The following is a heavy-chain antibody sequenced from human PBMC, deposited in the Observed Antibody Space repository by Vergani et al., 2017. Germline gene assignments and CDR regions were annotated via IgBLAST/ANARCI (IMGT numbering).Heavy chain of an antibody. CDR3: ATIGYRRWGYYFDY. CDR1: GLRFSSYG. CDR2: ICHTEDT. D-gene: IGHD2-2*02. Sequence: QVRLVESGGGVVQPGGSLRLSCVMSGLRFSSYGMHWVRQAPGKGLEWIGEICHTEDTKYSPSLKSRVTVSVDESRNLFSLRLNSVTAADTAVYYCATIGYRRWGYYFDYWGQGILVTVSS. V-gene: IGHV4-4*02. J-gene: IGHJ4*02.